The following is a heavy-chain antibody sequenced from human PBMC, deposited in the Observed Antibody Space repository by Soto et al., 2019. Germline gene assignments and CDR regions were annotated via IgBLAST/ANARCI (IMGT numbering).Heavy chain of an antibody. J-gene: IGHJ3*02. CDR1: GFTFSSYW. CDR2: INSDGSST. D-gene: IGHD2-2*02. V-gene: IGHV3-74*01. Sequence: EVQLVESGGGLVQPGGSLRLSCAASGFTFSSYWMHWVRQAPGKGLVWVSRINSDGSSTSYADSVKGRFTISRDNAKHALYLQMNSLRAEDTAVYYCARERCSSTSCYNAFDIWGQGTMVTVSS. CDR3: ARERCSSTSCYNAFDI.